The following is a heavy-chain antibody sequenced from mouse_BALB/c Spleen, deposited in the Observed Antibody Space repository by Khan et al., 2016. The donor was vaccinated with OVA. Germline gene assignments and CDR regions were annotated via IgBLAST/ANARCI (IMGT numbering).Heavy chain of an antibody. CDR2: ITYSGST. D-gene: IGHD1-1*01. CDR1: GYSITSDYA. CDR3: ARDDSSSYLFFDY. J-gene: IGHJ2*01. V-gene: IGHV3-2*02. Sequence: QLEESGPGLVKPSQSLSLTCTVTGYSITSDYAWNWIRQFPGNKLEWMAYITYSGSTGYNPSLKGRISITRDTSKNQFFLQLNSVTTEDTATYYCARDDSSSYLFFDYWGQGTTLTVSS.